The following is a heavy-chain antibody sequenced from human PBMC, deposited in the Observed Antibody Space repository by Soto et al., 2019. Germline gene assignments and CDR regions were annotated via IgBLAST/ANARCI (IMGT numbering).Heavy chain of an antibody. V-gene: IGHV1-69*13. CDR2: IIPIFGTA. D-gene: IGHD1-26*01. CDR3: ARNRRIVGATHYFDY. J-gene: IGHJ4*02. CDR1: GGTFSSYA. Sequence: SVKVSCKAPGGTFSSYAISWVRQAPGQGLEWMGGIIPIFGTANYAQKFQGRVTITADESTSTAYMELSSLRSEDTAVYYCARNRRIVGATHYFDYWGQGTLVTVSS.